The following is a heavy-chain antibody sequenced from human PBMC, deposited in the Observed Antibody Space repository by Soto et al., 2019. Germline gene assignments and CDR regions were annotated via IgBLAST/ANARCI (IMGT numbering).Heavy chain of an antibody. D-gene: IGHD3-3*01. V-gene: IGHV1-58*01. Sequence: SWKISIKTAACTFTIYTSQLVRQARRQRLEWIGWIVVGSGNTNYAQKFQERVTITRDMSTSTAYMELSSLRSEDTAVYYCAAFALEDVLRFLEWLAPYGMDVWGQGTTVTVSS. CDR2: IVVGSGNT. CDR3: AAFALEDVLRFLEWLAPYGMDV. CDR1: ACTFTIYT. J-gene: IGHJ6*02.